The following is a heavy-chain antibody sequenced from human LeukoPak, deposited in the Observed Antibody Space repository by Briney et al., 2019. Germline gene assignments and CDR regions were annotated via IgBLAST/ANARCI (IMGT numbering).Heavy chain of an antibody. Sequence: SETLSLTCTVSGGSISSSSYYWGWIRQPPGKGLEWIGSIYHSGSTYYNPSLKSRVTISVDTSKNQFSLKLSSVTAADTAVYYCARHAPGGNSDYWGQGTLVTVSS. CDR1: GGSISSSSYY. J-gene: IGHJ4*02. V-gene: IGHV4-39*01. D-gene: IGHD4-23*01. CDR2: IYHSGST. CDR3: ARHAPGGNSDY.